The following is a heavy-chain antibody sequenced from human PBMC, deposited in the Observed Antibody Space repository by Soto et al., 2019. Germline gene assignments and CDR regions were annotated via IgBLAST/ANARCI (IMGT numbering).Heavy chain of an antibody. Sequence: PSETLSLTCAVSGYSITSSSFWGWIRQPPGKGLEWIGSIYLGGTTYYDPSLKSRVTISVDTSRNEFSLKLTSVTAADTAVYYCERPRPNFGAVDSWGQGALVTVSS. CDR1: GYSITSSSF. CDR3: ERPRPNFGAVDS. J-gene: IGHJ4*02. D-gene: IGHD3-10*01. V-gene: IGHV4-38-2*01. CDR2: IYLGGTT.